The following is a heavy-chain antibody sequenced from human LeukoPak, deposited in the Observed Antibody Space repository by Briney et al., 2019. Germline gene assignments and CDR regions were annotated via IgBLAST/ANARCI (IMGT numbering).Heavy chain of an antibody. J-gene: IGHJ4*02. CDR2: ISSSSSYI. CDR3: ARDWRYYGSGTSNAYFDY. Sequence: GGSLRLSCAASGFTFSSYSMNWVPQAPGKGLEWVSSISSSSSYIYYADSVKGRFTISRDNAKNSLYLQMNSLRAEDTAVYYCARDWRYYGSGTSNAYFDYWGQGTLVTVSS. D-gene: IGHD3-10*01. V-gene: IGHV3-21*01. CDR1: GFTFSSYS.